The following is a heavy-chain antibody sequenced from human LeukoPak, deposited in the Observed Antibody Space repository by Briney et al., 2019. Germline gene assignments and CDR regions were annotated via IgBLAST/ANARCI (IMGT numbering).Heavy chain of an antibody. J-gene: IGHJ5*02. Sequence: GGSLRLSCAASGFTFSSYGMHWVRQAPGKGLERVAVIWYDGSNKYYADSVKGRFTISRDNSKNTLYLQMNSLRAEDTAVYYCARDLTGLLLWFGELLFDPWGQGTLVTVSS. V-gene: IGHV3-33*01. CDR3: ARDLTGLLLWFGELLFDP. CDR1: GFTFSSYG. D-gene: IGHD3-10*01. CDR2: IWYDGSNK.